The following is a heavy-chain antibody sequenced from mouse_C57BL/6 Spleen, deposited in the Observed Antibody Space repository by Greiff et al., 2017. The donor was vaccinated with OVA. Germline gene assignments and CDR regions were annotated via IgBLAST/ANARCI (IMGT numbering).Heavy chain of an antibody. D-gene: IGHD1-1*01. V-gene: IGHV1-54*01. CDR1: GYAFTNYL. Sequence: QVQLQQSGAELVRPGTSVKVSCKASGYAFTNYLIEWVKQRPGQGLEWIGVINPGSGGTNYNEKFKGKATLTADKSSSTAYMQLSSLTSEDSAVYFCAYYGSSYDAMDYWGQGTSVTVSS. CDR3: AYYGSSYDAMDY. J-gene: IGHJ4*01. CDR2: INPGSGGT.